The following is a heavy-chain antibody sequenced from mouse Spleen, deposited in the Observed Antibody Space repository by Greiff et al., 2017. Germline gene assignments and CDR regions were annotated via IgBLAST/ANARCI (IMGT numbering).Heavy chain of an antibody. CDR2: ISYDGSN. Sequence: EVKLMESGPGLVKPSQSLSLTCSVTGYSITSGYYWNWIRQFPGNKLEWMGYISYDGSNNYNPSLKNRISITRDTSKNQFFLKLNSVTTEDTATYYCASRQLGLSWFAYWGQGTLVTVSA. CDR3: ASRQLGLSWFAY. V-gene: IGHV3-6*01. D-gene: IGHD3-2*01. J-gene: IGHJ3*01. CDR1: GYSITSGYY.